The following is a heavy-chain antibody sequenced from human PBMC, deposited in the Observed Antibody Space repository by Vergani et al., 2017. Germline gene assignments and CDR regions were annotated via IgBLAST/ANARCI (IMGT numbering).Heavy chain of an antibody. Sequence: QVQLQESGPGLVKPSQTLSLTCTVSGSSISSGDYYWSWIRQPPGKGLEWIGYIYYSGSTYYNPSLKSRVTISVDTSKNQFSLKLSSVTAADTAVYYWARIIHYGILTGYPTRKFDPWGQGTLVTVSS. CDR3: ARIIHYGILTGYPTRKFDP. V-gene: IGHV4-30-4*08. D-gene: IGHD3-9*01. J-gene: IGHJ5*02. CDR2: IYYSGST. CDR1: GSSISSGDYY.